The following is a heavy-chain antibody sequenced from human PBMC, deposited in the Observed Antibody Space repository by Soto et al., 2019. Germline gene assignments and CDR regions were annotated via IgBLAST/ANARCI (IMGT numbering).Heavy chain of an antibody. CDR1: GESISSSSYY. V-gene: IGHV4-39*01. J-gene: IGHJ4*02. Sequence: TSETLSLTCIVSGESISSSSYYWGWIRQPPGKGLEWIGSIYYSGRTYYNPSFKSRVTISTDTSKNQFSLKLSSVTATDTAVYYCARQRTTVVTQAYFDHWGQGALVTVSS. D-gene: IGHD2-21*02. CDR3: ARQRTTVVTQAYFDH. CDR2: IYYSGRT.